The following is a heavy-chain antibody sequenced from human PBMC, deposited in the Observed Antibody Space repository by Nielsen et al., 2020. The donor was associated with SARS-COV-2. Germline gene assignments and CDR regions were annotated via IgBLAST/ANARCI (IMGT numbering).Heavy chain of an antibody. V-gene: IGHV3-64D*06. CDR1: GFTFRSYV. CDR2: INSDGSRM. J-gene: IGHJ3*01. CDR3: VKDLGAAAGIVDVFDV. D-gene: IGHD6-13*01. Sequence: GGSLRLSCSVSGFTFRSYVMNWVRQAPGKGLEDVASINSDGSRMYHSDSVKGRFTIPRDNSQNTLYLQMSSLRVEDTAVYYCVKDLGAAAGIVDVFDVWGQGTMVTVSS.